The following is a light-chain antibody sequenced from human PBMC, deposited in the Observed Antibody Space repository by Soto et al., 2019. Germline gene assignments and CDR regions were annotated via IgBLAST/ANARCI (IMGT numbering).Light chain of an antibody. J-gene: IGKJ1*01. CDR2: GAS. V-gene: IGKV3-15*01. CDR3: QQYNTFWT. CDR1: QTINNN. Sequence: VMTQAPATLSVSPGERATLSCRASQTINNNVAWYQLKDGQAPRLVIYGASTRATDIPARFSGSGSGTEFTLTISSLQSEDFATYYCQQYNTFWTFGQGTKVDIK.